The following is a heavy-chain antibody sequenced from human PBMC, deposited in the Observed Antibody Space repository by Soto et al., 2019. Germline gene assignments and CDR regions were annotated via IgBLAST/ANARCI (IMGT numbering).Heavy chain of an antibody. V-gene: IGHV3-48*02. J-gene: IGHJ5*02. CDR3: AGERGPLNWLDP. CDR1: GFTFSSYS. Sequence: EVQLVESGGGLVQPGGSLRLSCAASGFTFSSYSMNWVRQAPGKGLEWVSYIISSSSTIYYADSVKGRFTISRDNAKNSLYLQMNSLKDEDTAVYYCAGERGPLNWLDPWGQGTLDTVSS. CDR2: IISSSSTI.